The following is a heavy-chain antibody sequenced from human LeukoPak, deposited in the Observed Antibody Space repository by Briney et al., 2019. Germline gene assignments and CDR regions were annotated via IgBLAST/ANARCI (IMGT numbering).Heavy chain of an antibody. CDR2: IYSGGST. Sequence: GGSLRLSCAASGFTVSSNYMSWVRQAPGKGLEWVSVIYSGGSTYYADSVKGRFTISRDNSKNTLYLQMNSLRAEDTAVYYCARDAQWLGQSGPYYFDYWGQGTLVTVSS. CDR3: ARDAQWLGQSGPYYFDY. J-gene: IGHJ4*02. V-gene: IGHV3-53*01. CDR1: GFTVSSNY. D-gene: IGHD6-19*01.